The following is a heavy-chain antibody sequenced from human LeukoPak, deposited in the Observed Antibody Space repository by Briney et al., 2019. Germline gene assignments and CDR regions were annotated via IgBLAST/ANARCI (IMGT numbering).Heavy chain of an antibody. Sequence: SETLSLTCTVSGGSISSGSYYWSWIRQPAGKGLEWIGRIYTSGSTNYNPSLKSRVTISVDTSKNQFSLKLSSVTAADTAVYYCARDRAALAAFDYWGQGTLVTVSS. V-gene: IGHV4-61*02. D-gene: IGHD6-13*01. CDR3: ARDRAALAAFDY. CDR2: IYTSGST. J-gene: IGHJ4*02. CDR1: GGSISSGSYY.